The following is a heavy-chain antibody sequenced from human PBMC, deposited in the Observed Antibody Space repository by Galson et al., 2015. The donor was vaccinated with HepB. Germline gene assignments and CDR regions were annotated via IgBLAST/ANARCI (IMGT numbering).Heavy chain of an antibody. V-gene: IGHV3-21*01. Sequence: SLRLSCAASGFTFSSYNMNWVRQAPGKGLEWVSSIRSNSNYIYYADSVKGRFTISRDNAKNSLSLLMNSLRAEDTAIYYCAREDLGHVKRRGYYGMDVWGQGTTVTVSS. J-gene: IGHJ6*02. CDR1: GFTFSSYN. D-gene: IGHD3-10*01. CDR3: AREDLGHVKRRGYYGMDV. CDR2: IRSNSNYI.